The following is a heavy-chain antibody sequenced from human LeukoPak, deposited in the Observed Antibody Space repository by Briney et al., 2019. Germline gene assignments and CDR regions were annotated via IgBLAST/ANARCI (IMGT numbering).Heavy chain of an antibody. CDR3: ATVSSIYYYYYYMDV. J-gene: IGHJ6*03. CDR2: LYYRGTT. V-gene: IGHV4-39*01. D-gene: IGHD2/OR15-2a*01. Sequence: SETLSLTCSVSGGSISSGSYYWGWIRQPPGKGLEWIGSLYYRGTTYYSPSLESRVTISVDTSKNQFSLKLSSVTAADTAVYYCATVSSIYYYYYYMDVWGKGTTVTVSS. CDR1: GGSISSGSYY.